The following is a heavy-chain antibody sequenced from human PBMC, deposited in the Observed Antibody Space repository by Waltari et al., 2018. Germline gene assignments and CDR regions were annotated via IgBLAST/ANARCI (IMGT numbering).Heavy chain of an antibody. D-gene: IGHD2-15*01. CDR1: TFTFTDSA. Sequence: EVQLVESGGGLVQPGGSLRLSCSASTFTFTDSAMHWFRQAAGKGLEYGSSISADGSSKYYADSVKGRFTISRDNSKDTRYLHRGSLRREDTAVYYCVKERGLQEFFDSWGQGTLVTVSS. J-gene: IGHJ4*02. CDR3: VKERGLQEFFDS. CDR2: ISADGSSK. V-gene: IGHV3-64D*06.